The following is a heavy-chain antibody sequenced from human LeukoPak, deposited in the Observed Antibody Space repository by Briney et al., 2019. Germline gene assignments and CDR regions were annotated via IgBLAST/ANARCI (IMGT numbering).Heavy chain of an antibody. D-gene: IGHD5-18*01. V-gene: IGHV3-21*01. J-gene: IGHJ3*02. CDR1: GFTFSSYS. Sequence: GGSLRLSCAASGFTFSSYSMNWVRQAPGKGLEWVSSISSSSYIYYADSVKVRFTISRDNAKNSLYLQMNSLRAEDTAVYYCARDTGGYSYGKDAFDIWGQGTMATVSS. CDR2: ISSSSYI. CDR3: ARDTGGYSYGKDAFDI.